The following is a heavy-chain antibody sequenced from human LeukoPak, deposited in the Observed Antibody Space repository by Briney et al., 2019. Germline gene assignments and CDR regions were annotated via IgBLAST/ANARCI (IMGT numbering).Heavy chain of an antibody. V-gene: IGHV3-23*01. Sequence: GGSLRLSCAASGFTLSTYAMTWVRQAPGKGLEWVSSLSANGDRTHYADSVKGRFTVSRDNTKNKVYLSMDSLRPEDTAVYYCAKDGAQPGYFFDYWGQGTLVTVSS. CDR3: AKDGAQPGYFFDY. J-gene: IGHJ4*02. CDR2: LSANGDRT. D-gene: IGHD1-26*01. CDR1: GFTLSTYA.